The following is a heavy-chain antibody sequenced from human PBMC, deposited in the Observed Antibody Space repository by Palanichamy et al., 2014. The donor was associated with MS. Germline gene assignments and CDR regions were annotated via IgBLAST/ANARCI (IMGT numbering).Heavy chain of an antibody. CDR2: ISSSSTI. CDR1: GFTFSSYS. D-gene: IGHD3-3*01. V-gene: IGHV3-48*01. J-gene: IGHJ4*02. CDR3: ARDFWSGHNTPSPFAN. Sequence: VQLVESGEAWYSLGGPVRLSCAASGFTFSSYSMDWVRQAPGKGLEWISYISSSSTIYYADSVKGRFTISRDNAKNSLHLQMSSLRAEDTAIYYRARDFWSGHNTPSPFANWGQGTLVTVSS.